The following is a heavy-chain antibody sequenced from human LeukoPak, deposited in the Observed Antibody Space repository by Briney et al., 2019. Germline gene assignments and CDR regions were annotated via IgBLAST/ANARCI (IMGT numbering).Heavy chain of an antibody. CDR3: ARAAQQLIYYYYMDV. CDR2: IIPNSGGT. Sequence: ASVKVSCKASGYTFTDYYLHWVRQAPGQGLEWMGRIIPNSGGTNYAQKFQGRVTITADESTSTAYMELSSLRSEDTAVYYCARAAQQLIYYYYMDVWGEGTTVTVSS. D-gene: IGHD6-13*01. V-gene: IGHV1-2*06. J-gene: IGHJ6*03. CDR1: GYTFTDYY.